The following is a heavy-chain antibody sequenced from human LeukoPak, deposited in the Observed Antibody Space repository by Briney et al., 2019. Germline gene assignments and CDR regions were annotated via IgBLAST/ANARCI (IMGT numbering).Heavy chain of an antibody. V-gene: IGHV3-48*01. D-gene: IGHD5-18*01. CDR1: GFTFSSYS. Sequence: GGSLRLSCAASGFTFSSYSMNWVRQAPGKGLEWVSYISSSSSTIYYAGSVKGRFTISRDNAKNSLYLQMNSLRAEDTAVYYCARATGGYSYGYDYWGQGTLVTVSS. CDR3: ARATGGYSYGYDY. CDR2: ISSSSSTI. J-gene: IGHJ4*02.